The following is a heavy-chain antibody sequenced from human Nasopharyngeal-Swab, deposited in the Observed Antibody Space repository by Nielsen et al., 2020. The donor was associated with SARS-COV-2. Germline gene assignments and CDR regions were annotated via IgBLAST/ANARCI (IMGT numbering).Heavy chain of an antibody. D-gene: IGHD6-19*01. CDR3: ARGRYSSGWYILYNCFDP. J-gene: IGHJ5*02. CDR1: GGSFSGYY. V-gene: IGHV4-34*01. Sequence: SETLSLTCAVYGGSFSGYYWSWIRQPPGKGLEWIGEINHSGSTNYNPSLKSRVTISVDTSKNQFSLKLSSVTAADTAVYYCARGRYSSGWYILYNCFDPWGQGTLVTVSS. CDR2: INHSGST.